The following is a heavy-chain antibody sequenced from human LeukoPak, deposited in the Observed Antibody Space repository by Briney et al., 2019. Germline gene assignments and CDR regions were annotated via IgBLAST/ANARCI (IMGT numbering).Heavy chain of an antibody. V-gene: IGHV3-48*03. CDR1: GFTYSSYE. J-gene: IGHJ6*02. Sequence: GGSLRLSCAASGFTYSSYEMNWVRQAPGKGLEWVSYISSNGSTIYYADSVKGRFTISRDNAKNSLYLQMNSLRAEDTAVYYCARDLTSSSWYRIGYYYYGMDVWGQGTTVTVSS. CDR3: ARDLTSSSWYRIGYYYYGMDV. CDR2: ISSNGSTI. D-gene: IGHD6-13*01.